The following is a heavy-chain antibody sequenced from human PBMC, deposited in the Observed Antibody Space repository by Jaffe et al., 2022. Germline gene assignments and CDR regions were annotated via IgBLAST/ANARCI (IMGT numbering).Heavy chain of an antibody. CDR1: GFTFSSYW. CDR3: ARGALRFLEWLSESVTFDI. D-gene: IGHD3-3*01. Sequence: EVQLVESGGGLVQPGGSLRLSCAASGFTFSSYWMSWVRQAPGKGLEWVANIKQDGSEKYYVDSVKGRFTISRDNAKNSLYLQMNSLRAEDTAVYYCARGALRFLEWLSESVTFDIWGQGTMVTVSS. CDR2: IKQDGSEK. J-gene: IGHJ3*02. V-gene: IGHV3-7*01.